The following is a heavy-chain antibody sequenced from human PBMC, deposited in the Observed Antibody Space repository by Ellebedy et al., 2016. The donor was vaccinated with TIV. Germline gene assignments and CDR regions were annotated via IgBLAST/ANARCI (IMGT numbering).Heavy chain of an antibody. CDR3: VKDLPDHLRFLEWSCMDV. CDR2: ISSNGGST. V-gene: IGHV3-64D*06. Sequence: GESLKISXSASGFTFSSYAMHWVRPAPGKGLEYVSAISSNGGSTYYADSVKGRFTISRDNSKNTLYLQMSSLRAEDTAVYYCVKDLPDHLRFLEWSCMDVWGQGTTVTVSS. D-gene: IGHD3-3*01. CDR1: GFTFSSYA. J-gene: IGHJ6*02.